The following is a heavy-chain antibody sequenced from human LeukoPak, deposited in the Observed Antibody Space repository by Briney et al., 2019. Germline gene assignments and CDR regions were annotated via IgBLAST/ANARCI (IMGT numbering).Heavy chain of an antibody. J-gene: IGHJ4*02. CDR1: GFTFSSYA. Sequence: QPGGSLRLSCAASGFTFSSYAMSWVRQAPGKGLEWVSAISGSGGSTYYADSVKGRFTFSRDNSKNTLYLQMNSLRAEDTAVYYCAKRRVGMYYFDYWGQGTLVTVSS. CDR2: ISGSGGST. V-gene: IGHV3-23*01. CDR3: AKRRVGMYYFDY. D-gene: IGHD1-26*01.